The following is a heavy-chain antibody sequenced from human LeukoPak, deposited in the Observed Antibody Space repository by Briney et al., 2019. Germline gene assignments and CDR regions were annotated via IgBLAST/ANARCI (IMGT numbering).Heavy chain of an antibody. CDR2: INPNSGGT. D-gene: IGHD6-19*01. V-gene: IGHV1-2*02. Sequence: ASVKVSCEASGYTFTGYYMHWVRQAPGEGLEWMGWINPNSGGTKYAQKFQGRVTMTRDTSINTAYMEVRRLTSDDTAVYYCARERGTLAVAGDAFDIWGQGTMVTVSS. CDR3: ARERGTLAVAGDAFDI. J-gene: IGHJ3*02. CDR1: GYTFTGYY.